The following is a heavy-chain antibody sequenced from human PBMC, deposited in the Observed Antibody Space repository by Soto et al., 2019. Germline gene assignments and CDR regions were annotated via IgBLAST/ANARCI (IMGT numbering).Heavy chain of an antibody. Sequence: QVQLVQSGAEVKKPGASVKVSCKASGYTFTNYEINWVRQAPGQGLEWLGWVSAYNGERRYAQRVQASVIMTTDTSTTTAYMELRSLRSDDTAVYYCSRGTSIPASGDYWGQGTVVTVSS. CDR3: SRGTSIPASGDY. CDR1: GYTFTNYE. D-gene: IGHD6-6*01. J-gene: IGHJ4*01. V-gene: IGHV1-18*01. CDR2: VSAYNGER.